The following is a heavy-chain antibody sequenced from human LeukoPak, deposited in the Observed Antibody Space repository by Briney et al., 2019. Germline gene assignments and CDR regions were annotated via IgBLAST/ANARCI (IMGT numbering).Heavy chain of an antibody. V-gene: IGHV1-46*01. J-gene: IGHJ4*02. Sequence: GASVKVSCKASGYTFTSYYMHWVRQAPGQGLEWMGIINPSGGSTSYAQKFQGRVTMTRDTSTSTVYMELSSLRSEDTAVYYCARDGLGGTMIVGPRNYFDYWGQGTLVTVSS. CDR1: GYTFTSYY. D-gene: IGHD3-22*01. CDR2: INPSGGST. CDR3: ARDGLGGTMIVGPRNYFDY.